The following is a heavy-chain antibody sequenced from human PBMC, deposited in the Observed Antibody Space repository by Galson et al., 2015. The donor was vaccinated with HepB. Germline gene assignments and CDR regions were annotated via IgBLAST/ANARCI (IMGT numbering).Heavy chain of an antibody. CDR1: GFTFSSYA. D-gene: IGHD2-2*01. CDR3: ARVSSTPLFDY. Sequence: SLRLSCAASGFTFSSYAMHWVRQAPGKGLEWVAVISYDGSNKYYADSVKGRFTISRDNSKNTLYLQMNSLRAEDTAVYYCARVSSTPLFDYWGQGTLVTVSS. V-gene: IGHV3-30*04. J-gene: IGHJ4*02. CDR2: ISYDGSNK.